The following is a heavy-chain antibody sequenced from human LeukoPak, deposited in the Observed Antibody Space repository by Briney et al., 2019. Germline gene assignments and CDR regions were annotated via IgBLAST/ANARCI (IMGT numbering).Heavy chain of an antibody. CDR2: IRGKTNSYAT. D-gene: IGHD6-19*01. CDR3: TGGSGWYSPDY. V-gene: IGHV3-73*01. J-gene: IGHJ4*02. CDR1: GFTFSGSA. Sequence: GGSLKLSCAPSGFTFSGSAIHWVRQASGKGLEWVGHIRGKTNSYATAYAASVRGRFTISRDDSKNTAYLQMNSLKTEDTAVYYCTGGSGWYSPDYWGQGTLVTVSS.